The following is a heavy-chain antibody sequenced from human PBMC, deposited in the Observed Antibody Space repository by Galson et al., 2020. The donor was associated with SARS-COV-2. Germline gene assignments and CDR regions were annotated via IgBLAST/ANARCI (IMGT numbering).Heavy chain of an antibody. CDR1: GFTFKDFW. Sequence: GGSLRLSCAVSGFTFKDFWMSWFRQAPGKGLEWVANIRGDGSETKYVDSVQGRFCISRDNAIDSLFLQMNNLTADDTAVYFCSREGWQGGYWGQGTRVTVSS. CDR3: SREGWQGGY. J-gene: IGHJ4*02. CDR2: IRGDGSET. V-gene: IGHV3-7*01. D-gene: IGHD6-19*01.